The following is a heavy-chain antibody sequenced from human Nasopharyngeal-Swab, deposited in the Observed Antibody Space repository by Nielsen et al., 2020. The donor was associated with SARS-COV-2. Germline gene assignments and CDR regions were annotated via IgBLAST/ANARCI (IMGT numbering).Heavy chain of an antibody. CDR1: GGSFSGYY. V-gene: IGHV4-34*01. J-gene: IGHJ4*02. CDR3: ARGARRDKEDY. D-gene: IGHD2-15*01. Sequence: SETLSLTCAVYGGSFSGYYWSWIRQPPGKGLEWIGEINHSGSTNYNPSLKSRVTISVDTSKNQFSLKLSSVTAADTAVYYCARGARRDKEDYWGQGTLVTVSS. CDR2: INHSGST.